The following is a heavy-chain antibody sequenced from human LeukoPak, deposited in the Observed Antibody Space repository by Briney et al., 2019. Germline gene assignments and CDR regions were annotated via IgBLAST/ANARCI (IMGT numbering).Heavy chain of an antibody. Sequence: GGSLRLSCAASGFTFSSYWMSWVRQAPGKGLEWVANIKQDGSEKYYVDSVKGRFTISRDNAKNSLYLQMNSLRAEDTAVYYCATWSDGSYHYFDYWGQGTLVTVSS. J-gene: IGHJ4*02. D-gene: IGHD1-26*01. V-gene: IGHV3-7*03. CDR3: ATWSDGSYHYFDY. CDR1: GFTFSSYW. CDR2: IKQDGSEK.